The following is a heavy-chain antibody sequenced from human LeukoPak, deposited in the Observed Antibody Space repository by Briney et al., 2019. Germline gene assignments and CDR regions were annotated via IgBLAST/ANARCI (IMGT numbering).Heavy chain of an antibody. CDR3: TTDGTTISWAEYFQH. D-gene: IGHD1-7*01. CDR1: GFTFSNAW. V-gene: IGHV3-15*01. J-gene: IGHJ1*01. Sequence: GGSLRLSCAASGFTFSNAWMSWVRQAPGKGLEWVGRIKSKTDGGTTDYAAPVKGRFTISRDDSKNTLYLQMNSLKTEDTAVYYCTTDGTTISWAEYFQHWGQGTLVTVSS. CDR2: IKSKTDGGTT.